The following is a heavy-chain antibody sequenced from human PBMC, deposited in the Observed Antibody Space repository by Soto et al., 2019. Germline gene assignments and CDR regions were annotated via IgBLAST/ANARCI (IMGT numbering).Heavy chain of an antibody. CDR3: ARVGGYYYGMDV. CDR2: ISAYNGNT. D-gene: IGHD2-15*01. J-gene: IGHJ6*02. CDR1: RDALASYG. V-gene: IGHV1-18*01. Sequence: GASVNVSCKACRDALASYGSSWVRQPPAQGLEWMGWISAYNGNTNYAQKIQGRVTMTTDTSRSTAYMELRSLRSDDTAVYYCARVGGYYYGMDVWGQAPTVTVPS.